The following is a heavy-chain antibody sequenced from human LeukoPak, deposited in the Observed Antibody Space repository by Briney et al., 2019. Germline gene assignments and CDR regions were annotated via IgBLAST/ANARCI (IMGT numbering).Heavy chain of an antibody. J-gene: IGHJ2*01. Sequence: SETLSLTCTVSGGSISSSSYYWGWIRQPPGKGLEWIGTFYYSGSTYYNPSLKSRVTISVDTSKNQFSLKLSSVTAADTAVYYCARHKYCSSTSCYAGGFYFDLWGRGTLVTVSS. CDR2: FYYSGST. D-gene: IGHD2-2*01. V-gene: IGHV4-39*01. CDR1: GGSISSSSYY. CDR3: ARHKYCSSTSCYAGGFYFDL.